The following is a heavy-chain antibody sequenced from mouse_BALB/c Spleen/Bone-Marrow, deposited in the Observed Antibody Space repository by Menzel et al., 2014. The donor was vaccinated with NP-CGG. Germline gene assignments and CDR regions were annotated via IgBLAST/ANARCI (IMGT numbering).Heavy chain of an antibody. V-gene: IGHV4-1*02. CDR1: GFDFSRYW. Sequence: EVQGVESGGGLVQPGGSLKLSCAASGFDFSRYWMSWVRQAPGKGLEWIGEINPDSSTINYTPSLKDKFIISRDNAKNTLYLQMSKVRSEDTALYYCERLSYYGRFAYWGQGTLVTVSA. CDR2: INPDSSTI. J-gene: IGHJ3*01. D-gene: IGHD1-1*01. CDR3: ERLSYYGRFAY.